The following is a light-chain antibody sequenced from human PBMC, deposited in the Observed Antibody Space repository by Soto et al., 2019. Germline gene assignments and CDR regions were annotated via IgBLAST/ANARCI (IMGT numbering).Light chain of an antibody. Sequence: EIVLTQSPGTLSLSPGERATLSCRASQSVTSNYLAWYQQKPGQAPRLLIYGASSRATGIPDRFSGSGSGTDFTLAITRLEPADFAVYYCQQSGTTPYTFGHGTKVEIK. J-gene: IGKJ2*01. CDR1: QSVTSNY. CDR3: QQSGTTPYT. V-gene: IGKV3-20*01. CDR2: GAS.